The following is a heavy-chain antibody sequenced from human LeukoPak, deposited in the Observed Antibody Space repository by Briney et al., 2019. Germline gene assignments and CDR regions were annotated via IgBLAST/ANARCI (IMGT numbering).Heavy chain of an antibody. CDR3: ARDHGTTVRGASGFDY. V-gene: IGHV4-61*01. J-gene: IGHJ4*02. CDR1: GGSISSSSYY. Sequence: PSETLSLTCTVSGGSISSSSYYWSWIRQPPGKGLEWIGYIYYSGSTNYNPSLKSRVTISVDTSKNQFSLKLSSVTAADTAVYYCARDHGTTVRGASGFDYWGQGTLVTVSS. CDR2: IYYSGST. D-gene: IGHD3-10*01.